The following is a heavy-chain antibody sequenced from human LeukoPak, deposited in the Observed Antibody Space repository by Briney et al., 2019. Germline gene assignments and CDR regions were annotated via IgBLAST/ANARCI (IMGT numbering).Heavy chain of an antibody. D-gene: IGHD6-19*01. J-gene: IGHJ4*02. CDR1: GFTFSSYW. CDR2: ISPDGGTT. CDR3: ARAGYSSAWHGLGFDY. V-gene: IGHV3-64*01. Sequence: GGSLRLSCAASGFTFSSYWMNWVRQAPGKGLEFVAVISPDGGTTYYANSVKGRFTISRDNSKNTVSLQLGSLGPDDMAVYYCARAGYSSAWHGLGFDYWGRGIVVTVSS.